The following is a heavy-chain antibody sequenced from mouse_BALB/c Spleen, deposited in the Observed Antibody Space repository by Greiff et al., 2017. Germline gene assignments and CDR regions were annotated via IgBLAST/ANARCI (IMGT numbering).Heavy chain of an antibody. CDR3: AREDGYSRYFDV. V-gene: IGHV5-4*02. CDR1: GFTFSDYY. Sequence: EVKVVESGGGLVKPGGSLKLSCAASGFTFSDYYMYWVRQTPEKRLEWVATISDGGSYTYYPDSVKGRFTISRDNAKNNLYLQMSSLKSEDTAMYYCAREDGYSRYFDVWGAGTTVTVSS. J-gene: IGHJ1*01. CDR2: ISDGGSYT. D-gene: IGHD2-3*01.